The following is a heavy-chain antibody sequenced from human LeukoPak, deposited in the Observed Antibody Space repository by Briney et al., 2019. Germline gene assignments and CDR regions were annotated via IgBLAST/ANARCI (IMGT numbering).Heavy chain of an antibody. V-gene: IGHV3-48*01. CDR1: GFTFSDYS. CDR2: ISSSSSTI. Sequence: GGSLRLSCAASGFTFSDYSMNWVRQAPGKGLEWVSYISSSSSTIYYADSVKGRFTISRDNAKNSLYLQMNSLRAEDTAVYYCASGAEGYVFDPWGQGTLVTVSS. D-gene: IGHD5-12*01. J-gene: IGHJ5*02. CDR3: ASGAEGYVFDP.